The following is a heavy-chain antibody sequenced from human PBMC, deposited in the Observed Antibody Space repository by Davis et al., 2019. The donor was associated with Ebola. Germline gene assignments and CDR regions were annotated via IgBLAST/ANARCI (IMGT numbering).Heavy chain of an antibody. Sequence: LSLTCAASGFTFSSYWMSWVRQAPGKGLEWVANIKQDGSEKYYVDSVKGRFTISRDNAKNSLYLQMNSLRAEDTAVYYCARGRGDFWSGYPELYYYYGMDVWGQGTTVTVS. J-gene: IGHJ6*02. CDR2: IKQDGSEK. CDR1: GFTFSSYW. CDR3: ARGRGDFWSGYPELYYYYGMDV. V-gene: IGHV3-7*03. D-gene: IGHD3-3*01.